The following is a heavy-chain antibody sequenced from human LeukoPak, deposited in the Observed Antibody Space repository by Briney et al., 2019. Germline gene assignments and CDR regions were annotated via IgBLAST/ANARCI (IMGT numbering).Heavy chain of an antibody. V-gene: IGHV3-7*01. Sequence: PGGSLRLSCAASGFTFSSYWMSWVRQAPGKGLEWVANIKQDGSEKYYVDSVKGRFTISRDNAKNSLYLQMNSLRAEDTAVYYCARGSSSRGFAFDIWGQGTMVTVSS. CDR3: ARGSSSRGFAFDI. CDR2: IKQDGSEK. CDR1: GFTFSSYW. J-gene: IGHJ3*02. D-gene: IGHD6-6*01.